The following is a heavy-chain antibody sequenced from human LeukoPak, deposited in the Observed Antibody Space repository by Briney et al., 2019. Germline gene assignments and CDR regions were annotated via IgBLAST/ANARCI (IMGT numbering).Heavy chain of an antibody. CDR1: GYTFTSYY. V-gene: IGHV1-46*01. J-gene: IGHJ4*02. CDR3: ARAQAMITFGGVIPNFDY. Sequence: ASVKVSCKASGYTFTSYYMHWVRQAPGQGLEWMGITNPSGGSTSYAQKFQGRVTMTRDTSTSTVYMELSSLRSEDTAVYYCARAQAMITFGGVIPNFDYWGQGTLVTVSS. D-gene: IGHD3-16*02. CDR2: TNPSGGST.